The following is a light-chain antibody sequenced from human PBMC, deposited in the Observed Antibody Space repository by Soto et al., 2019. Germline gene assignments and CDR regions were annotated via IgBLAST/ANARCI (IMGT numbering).Light chain of an antibody. CDR2: DVS. Sequence: QSALTQPRSVSGSPGQSVTISCTGTSSDVGGYNYVSCYQQHPGKAPKLMIYDVSKRPSGVPDRFSGSKSGNTASLTISGLQSEDEADYYCCSYAGIYTWVFGTGTKLTVL. CDR3: CSYAGIYTWV. V-gene: IGLV2-11*01. CDR1: SSDVGGYNY. J-gene: IGLJ1*01.